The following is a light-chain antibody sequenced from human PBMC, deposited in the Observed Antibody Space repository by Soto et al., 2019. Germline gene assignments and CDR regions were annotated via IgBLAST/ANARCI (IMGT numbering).Light chain of an antibody. CDR2: GAS. J-gene: IGKJ5*01. CDR3: QQANSFPLT. V-gene: IGKV3-20*01. Sequence: EIVLTQSPGTVSLSLGERATLSGRASQSVSSSYLAWYQQKPGQAPRLLMYGASSRATGIPDRFSGSGSGTDFTLTISRLEPEDFATYYCQQANSFPLTFGQGTRLENK. CDR1: QSVSSSY.